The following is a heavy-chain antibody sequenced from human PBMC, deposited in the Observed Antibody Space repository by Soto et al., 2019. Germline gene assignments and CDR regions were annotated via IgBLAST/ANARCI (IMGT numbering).Heavy chain of an antibody. J-gene: IGHJ4*02. D-gene: IGHD3-9*01. CDR3: AKDKGNFDWYFDR. CDR1: GISVKSNY. CDR2: MYSGGST. Sequence: GGSLRLSCVASGISVKSNYMNWVRQAPGKGLEWVSIMYSGGSTYYADSVKGRFTISRHNSKDTLYLQMNSLRIEDTATYYCAKDKGNFDWYFDRWGKGTLVTVSS. V-gene: IGHV3-53*04.